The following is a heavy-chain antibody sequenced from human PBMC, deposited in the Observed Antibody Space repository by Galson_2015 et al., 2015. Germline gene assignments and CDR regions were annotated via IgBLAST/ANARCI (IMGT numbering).Heavy chain of an antibody. D-gene: IGHD5-18*01. CDR1: GYTFTSYG. Sequence: SVKVSCKASGYTFTSYGISWVRQAPGQGLEWMGWISAYNGNTNYAQKLQGRVTMTTDTSTSTAYMELRSLGSDDTAVYYCARGWIHQSISWFDPWGQGTLVTVSS. V-gene: IGHV1-18*04. CDR2: ISAYNGNT. CDR3: ARGWIHQSISWFDP. J-gene: IGHJ5*02.